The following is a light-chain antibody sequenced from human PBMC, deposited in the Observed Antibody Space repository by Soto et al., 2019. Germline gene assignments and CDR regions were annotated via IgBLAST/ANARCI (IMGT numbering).Light chain of an antibody. Sequence: DIQMTQSPSTLSASVEDRVTLTCRASQTIDRWLAWYQQRPGRAPKLLIHKASTLEGGVPSRFSGSASGTEFTLTLSSLQPDDFATYYCLQYIHYPLTFGGGTKVELK. CDR3: LQYIHYPLT. CDR2: KAS. V-gene: IGKV1-5*03. CDR1: QTIDRW. J-gene: IGKJ4*01.